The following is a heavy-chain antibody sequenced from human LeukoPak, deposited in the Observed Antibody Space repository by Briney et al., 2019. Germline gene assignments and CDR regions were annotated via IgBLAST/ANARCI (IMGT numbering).Heavy chain of an antibody. D-gene: IGHD6-6*01. V-gene: IGHV3-53*01. Sequence: GGSLRLSCAASGFTVSSNYMSWVRQAPGKGPEWVSVIYSGGSTYYADSLKGRFTISRDNFKNTLHLQMNSLRAEDTAVYYCARDQASNYWGQGTLVTVSS. CDR1: GFTVSSNY. CDR2: IYSGGST. CDR3: ARDQASNY. J-gene: IGHJ4*02.